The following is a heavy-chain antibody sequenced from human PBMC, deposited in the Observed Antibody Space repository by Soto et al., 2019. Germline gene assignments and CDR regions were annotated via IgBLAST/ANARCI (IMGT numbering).Heavy chain of an antibody. Sequence: GASVKVSCKASGGTFSSYAISWVRQAPGQGLEWMGGIIPIFGTANYAQKFQDRVTITADKSTSTAYMELSSLRSEDTAVYYCARAENYVLRYFDWSYLFDYWGQRTLVTVSS. V-gene: IGHV1-69*06. CDR2: IIPIFGTA. CDR1: GGTFSSYA. J-gene: IGHJ4*02. D-gene: IGHD3-9*01. CDR3: ARAENYVLRYFDWSYLFDY.